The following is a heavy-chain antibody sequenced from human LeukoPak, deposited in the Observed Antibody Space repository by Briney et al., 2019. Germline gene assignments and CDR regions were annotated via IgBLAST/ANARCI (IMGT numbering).Heavy chain of an antibody. J-gene: IGHJ4*02. D-gene: IGHD5-24*01. CDR3: ARVFRRDGYNFDY. Sequence: SETLSLTCTVSGGSISSYYWSWIRQPPGKGLGWIGYIYYSGSTNYNPSLKSRVTISVDTSKNQFSLKLSSVTAADTAVYYCARVFRRDGYNFDYWGQGTLVTVSS. CDR2: IYYSGST. CDR1: GGSISSYY. V-gene: IGHV4-59*01.